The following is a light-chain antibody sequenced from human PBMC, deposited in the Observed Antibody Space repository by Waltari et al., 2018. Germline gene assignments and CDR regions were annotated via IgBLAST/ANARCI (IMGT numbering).Light chain of an antibody. Sequence: CRASESVSRTYLAWYQQKPGQAPRLVIHGASSRATGIPDRFSGSVSGTDFTLTISRLEPEDFAVYFCQQYGNSPLTFGPGTKVDIK. V-gene: IGKV3-20*01. CDR2: GAS. J-gene: IGKJ3*01. CDR3: QQYGNSPLT. CDR1: ESVSRTY.